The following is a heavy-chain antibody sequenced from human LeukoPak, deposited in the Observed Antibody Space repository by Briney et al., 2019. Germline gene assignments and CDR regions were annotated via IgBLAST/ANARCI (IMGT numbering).Heavy chain of an antibody. CDR1: GFTFSSYA. CDR3: AKDSTYYYDSSGSD. V-gene: IGHV3-23*01. CDR2: ISGSGGST. Sequence: KPGGSLRLSCAASGFTFSSYAMSWVRQAPGKGLEWVSAISGSGGSTYYADSVKGRFTISRDNSKNTLYLQMNSLRAEDTAVYYCAKDSTYYYDSSGSDWGQGTLVTVSS. D-gene: IGHD3-22*01. J-gene: IGHJ4*02.